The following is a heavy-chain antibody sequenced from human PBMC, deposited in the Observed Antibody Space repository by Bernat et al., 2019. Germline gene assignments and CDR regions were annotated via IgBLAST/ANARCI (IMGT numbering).Heavy chain of an antibody. D-gene: IGHD3-10*01. CDR1: GIIFSDYG. J-gene: IGHJ4*02. Sequence: QVQLVESGGGVVQPGKSLRLSCAASGIIFSDYGMHWVRQAPGKGLEWVAVIWYDGSKKYYADSVKGRFTISRDNSQNTLYLHMNSLRAEDTAVYYCARCDAPPSIEMVRGVIDYWGQGILVTVSS. V-gene: IGHV3-33*01. CDR3: ARCDAPPSIEMVRGVIDY. CDR2: IWYDGSKK.